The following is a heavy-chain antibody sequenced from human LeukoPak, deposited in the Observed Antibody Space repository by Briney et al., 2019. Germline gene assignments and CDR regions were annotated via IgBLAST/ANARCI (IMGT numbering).Heavy chain of an antibody. CDR3: ARQGYCSSTSCYKVLDY. CDR1: GGSISSSSYY. D-gene: IGHD2-2*02. V-gene: IGHV4-39*01. Sequence: SETLSLTCTVSGGSISSSSYYWGWIRQPPGKGLEWIGSIYYSGCTYYNPSLKSRVTISVDTSKNQFSLKLSSVTAADTAVYYCARQGYCSSTSCYKVLDYWGQGTLVTVSS. CDR2: IYYSGCT. J-gene: IGHJ4*02.